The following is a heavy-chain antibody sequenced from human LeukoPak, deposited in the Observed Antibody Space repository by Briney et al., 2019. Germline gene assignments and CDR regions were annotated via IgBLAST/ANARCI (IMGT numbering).Heavy chain of an antibody. D-gene: IGHD6-13*01. J-gene: IGHJ4*02. Sequence: PSETLSLTCTVSGYSISSGYYWGWIRPPPGKGLEWIGSIYHSGSTYHNPSLKSRVTISVDTSKNQFSLKLSSVTAADTAVYYCAREVEKQLVLSPFDYWGQGTLVTVSS. CDR1: GYSISSGYY. V-gene: IGHV4-38-2*02. CDR3: AREVEKQLVLSPFDY. CDR2: IYHSGST.